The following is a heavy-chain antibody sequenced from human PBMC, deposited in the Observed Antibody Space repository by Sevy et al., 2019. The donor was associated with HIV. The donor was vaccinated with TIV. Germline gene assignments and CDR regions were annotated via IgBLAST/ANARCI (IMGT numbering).Heavy chain of an antibody. CDR1: GGTFSSYG. V-gene: IGHV1-69*13. CDR2: IIPILGTV. J-gene: IGHJ4*02. D-gene: IGHD6-19*01. Sequence: ASVKVSCKASGGTFSSYGISWVRQAPGQGLEWMGGIIPILGTVNYAQKFQGRVTITADESTKKAYMELSSLGSEDTAVYYCAGGRGNGWYYFDYWGQETLVTVSS. CDR3: AGGRGNGWYYFDY.